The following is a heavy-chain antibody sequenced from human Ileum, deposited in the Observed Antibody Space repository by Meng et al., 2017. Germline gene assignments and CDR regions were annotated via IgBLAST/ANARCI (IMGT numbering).Heavy chain of an antibody. CDR3: ARERRHYYGSGSFDY. Sequence: QVQLQESGPGLVKPSQTLSLTCTFSGGSFSSDNYYLTWIRQPPGKGLEWIGLTYYNGSPFYNPSLRSRVTISVDTSKDQFSLKLTSVTAADTAVYYCARERRHYYGSGSFDYWGQGILVTVSS. CDR1: GGSFSSDNYY. J-gene: IGHJ4*02. CDR2: TYYNGSP. D-gene: IGHD3-10*01. V-gene: IGHV4-30-4*01.